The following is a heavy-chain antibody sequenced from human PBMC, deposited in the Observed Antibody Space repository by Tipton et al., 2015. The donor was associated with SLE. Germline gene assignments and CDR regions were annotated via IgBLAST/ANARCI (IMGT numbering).Heavy chain of an antibody. J-gene: IGHJ6*03. CDR1: GGSTTTSRNY. D-gene: IGHD1-26*01. Sequence: TLSLTCIVSGGSTTTSRNYWSWIRQPPGKGLEWIGYIYYSGSTNYNPSLKSRVTMSVDTSKNQFSLKLSSVTAADTAIYYCASNSGTYYYYYYMDVWGKGTTVTVSS. V-gene: IGHV4-61*01. CDR2: IYYSGST. CDR3: ASNSGTYYYYYYMDV.